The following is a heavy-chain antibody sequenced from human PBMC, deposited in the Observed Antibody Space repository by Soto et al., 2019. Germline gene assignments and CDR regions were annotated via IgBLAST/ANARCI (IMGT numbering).Heavy chain of an antibody. D-gene: IGHD6-13*01. CDR1: GGTFSSYR. CDR3: ARDPGAKLSRG. V-gene: IGHV1-69*13. Sequence: VASVKVSCKASGGTFSSYRFNWVRQARGQGLEWLGGIVPIYRTADYAQKFQGRVTITADESTRTVYMELSSLKSQDTALYYCARDPGAKLSRGWGQGTMVNVSS. CDR2: IVPIYRTA. J-gene: IGHJ4*02.